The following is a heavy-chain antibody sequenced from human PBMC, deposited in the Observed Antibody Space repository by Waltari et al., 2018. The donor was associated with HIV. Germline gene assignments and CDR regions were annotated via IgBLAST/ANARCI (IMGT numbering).Heavy chain of an antibody. Sequence: EVQLVETGGGWIQPGGCLILTCASHGFTVSSNYMSWVRQAPGKGLERLSVIYSGGSTYYTDSDKGRFTISRDNSKNTLYLQRNRLKAEDTAVYYCAREIGHYDGSESKYGMDVWDQGP. CDR2: IYSGGST. CDR3: AREIGHYDGSESKYGMDV. V-gene: IGHV3-53*02. CDR1: GFTVSSNY. D-gene: IGHD3-10*01. J-gene: IGHJ6*02.